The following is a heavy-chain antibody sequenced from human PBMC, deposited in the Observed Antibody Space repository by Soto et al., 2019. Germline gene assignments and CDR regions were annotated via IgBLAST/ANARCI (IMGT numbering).Heavy chain of an antibody. D-gene: IGHD6-19*01. CDR1: GGSISSSRYY. V-gene: IGHV4-39*01. CDR2: IYYSGNT. J-gene: IGHJ5*02. CDR3: ARHGSDWYDVTFDP. Sequence: SETLSLTCTVSGGSISSSRYYWGWIRQPPGKGLDWIGSIYYSGNTYYSPSLKSRVTISVDTSKNQFSLKLSSVTATDTAVYYCARHGSDWYDVTFDPWGRGTLVTVSS.